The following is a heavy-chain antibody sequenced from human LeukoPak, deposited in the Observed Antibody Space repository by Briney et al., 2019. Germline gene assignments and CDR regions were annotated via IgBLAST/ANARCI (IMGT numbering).Heavy chain of an antibody. CDR1: GFTFSSYA. J-gene: IGHJ4*02. D-gene: IGHD3-22*01. V-gene: IGHV3-23*01. CDR2: FSGSGGIT. Sequence: GGSLRLSCAASGFTFSSYAMSWVRQVPGKGLEWVSAFSGSGGITSYADSVKGRFTISRDNSKNTLYLQMNSLRAEDTAVYYCVKDRDYYYDSSALSGYWGQGTLVTASS. CDR3: VKDRDYYYDSSALSGY.